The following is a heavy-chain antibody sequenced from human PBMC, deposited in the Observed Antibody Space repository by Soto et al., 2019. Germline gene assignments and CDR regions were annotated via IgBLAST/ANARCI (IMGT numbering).Heavy chain of an antibody. CDR3: ARHPGDGTTRHFDY. CDR2: IYYSGST. Sequence: PSETLSLTCTVSGGSISSSSYYWGWIRQPPGKGLEWIGSIYYSGSTYYNPSLKSRVTISVDTSKNQFSLKLSSVTAADTAVYYCARHPGDGTTRHFDYWGQGTLVTVSS. D-gene: IGHD1-7*01. V-gene: IGHV4-39*01. J-gene: IGHJ4*02. CDR1: GGSISSSSYY.